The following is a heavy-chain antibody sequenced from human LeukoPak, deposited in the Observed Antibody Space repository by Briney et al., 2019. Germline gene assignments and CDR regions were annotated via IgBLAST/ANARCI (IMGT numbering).Heavy chain of an antibody. D-gene: IGHD6-13*01. CDR2: INHSGSA. V-gene: IGHV4-34*01. CDR3: ATPISSNWYTFDP. Sequence: ASETLSLTCAVYGGSFSGYYWSWIRQPPGKGLEWIGEINHSGSANYNPSLKSRVTISVDTSKNQFSLKLSSVTAADTAVYYCATPISSNWYTFDPWGQGTLVTVSS. CDR1: GGSFSGYY. J-gene: IGHJ5*02.